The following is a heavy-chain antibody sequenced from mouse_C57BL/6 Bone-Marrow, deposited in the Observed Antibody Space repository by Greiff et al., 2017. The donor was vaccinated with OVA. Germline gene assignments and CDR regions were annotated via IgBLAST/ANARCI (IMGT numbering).Heavy chain of an antibody. J-gene: IGHJ3*01. CDR2: IDPSDSYT. Sequence: VQLQQPGAELVMPGASVKLSCKASGYTFTSYWMHWVKQRPGQGLEWIGEIDPSDSYTNYNQKFKGKSTLTVDKSSSTAYMQLSSLTSEDSAVYYCARGYGSSRGTWFAYWGQGTLVTVSA. CDR3: ARGYGSSRGTWFAY. D-gene: IGHD1-1*01. V-gene: IGHV1-69*01. CDR1: GYTFTSYW.